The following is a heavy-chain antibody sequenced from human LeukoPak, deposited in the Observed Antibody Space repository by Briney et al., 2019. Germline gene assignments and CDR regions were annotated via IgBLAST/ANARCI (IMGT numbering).Heavy chain of an antibody. CDR3: ARQVGYLRYYFDY. V-gene: IGHV3-11*01. CDR1: GCTFSDYY. J-gene: IGHJ4*02. Sequence: GGSLRLSCAASGCTFSDYYMSWIRQAPGKGLEWVSYISSSGSTIYYADSVKGRFTISRDNAKNSLYLQMNSLRAEDTAVYYCARQVGYLRYYFDYWGQGTLVTVSS. D-gene: IGHD5-12*01. CDR2: ISSSGSTI.